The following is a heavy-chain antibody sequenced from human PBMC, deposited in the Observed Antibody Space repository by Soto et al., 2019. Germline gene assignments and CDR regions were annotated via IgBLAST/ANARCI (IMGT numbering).Heavy chain of an antibody. CDR3: AREEGCSGGRCCSHYYYMDV. Sequence: QVQLVQSGAEVKKPGASVKVSCKASGYTFTSYGISWVRQAPGQGLEWMGWISAYNGNTNYAQKLQGRVNMTTATSRSTAHMELRSLRSDDTAVYYCAREEGCSGGRCCSHYYYMDVGGKGTTVTVSS. CDR1: GYTFTSYG. CDR2: ISAYNGNT. D-gene: IGHD2-15*01. V-gene: IGHV1-18*01. J-gene: IGHJ6*03.